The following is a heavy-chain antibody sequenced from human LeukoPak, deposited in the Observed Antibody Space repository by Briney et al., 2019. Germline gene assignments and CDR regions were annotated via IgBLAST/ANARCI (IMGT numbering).Heavy chain of an antibody. D-gene: IGHD3-22*01. CDR2: ISGSGGST. V-gene: IGHV3-23*01. J-gene: IGHJ4*02. CDR3: AKAHSSGYYYFDY. CDR1: GFTFSSYA. Sequence: PGGSLRLSCAASGFTFSSYAMSWVRQAPGKGLEWVSAISGSGGSTYYADSVKGRFTISRDNSKNTLYLQMNSLRAQDTAVYYCAKAHSSGYYYFDYWGQGTLVTVSS.